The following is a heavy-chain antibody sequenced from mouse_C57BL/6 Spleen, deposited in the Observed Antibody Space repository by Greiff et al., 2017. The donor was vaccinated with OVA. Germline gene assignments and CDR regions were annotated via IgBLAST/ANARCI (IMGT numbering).Heavy chain of an antibody. J-gene: IGHJ2*01. V-gene: IGHV1-61*01. CDR1: GYTFTSYW. Sequence: QIQLQQPGAELVRPGSSVKLSCKASGYTFTSYWMDWVKQRPGQGLEWIGNIYPSDSETHYNQKFKDKATLTVDKSSSTAYMQLSSLTSEDSAVYYCARGGYLDYWGQGTTLTVSS. CDR2: IYPSDSET. CDR3: ARGGYLDY.